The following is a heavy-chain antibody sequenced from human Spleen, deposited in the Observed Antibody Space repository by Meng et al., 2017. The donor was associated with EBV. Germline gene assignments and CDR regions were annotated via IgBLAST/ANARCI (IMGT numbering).Heavy chain of an antibody. V-gene: IGHV4-4*02. D-gene: IGHD3-16*01. CDR2: IYHSGST. CDR3: AQRERWGLDP. CDR1: GGSISSSNW. Sequence: EGAGPRLVEPSGTRSLTCAVSGGSISSSNWWSWVRQTPGKGLEWIGEIYHSGSTSYNPSLESRVTISVDKSKNQIFLKLRSVTAADTAVYYCAQRERWGLDPWGQGTLVTVFS. J-gene: IGHJ5*02.